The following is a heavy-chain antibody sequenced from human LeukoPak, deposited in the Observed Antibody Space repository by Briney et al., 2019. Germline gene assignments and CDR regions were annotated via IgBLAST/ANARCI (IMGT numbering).Heavy chain of an antibody. Sequence: PSETLSLTCTVSGGSISSGDYYWSWIRQPPGKGLEWIGYIYYSGSTYYNPSLKSRVTISVDTSKNQFSLKLSSVTAADTAVYYCARGITMVRGVILSGMDVWGQGTTATVSS. CDR3: ARGITMVRGVILSGMDV. CDR2: IYYSGST. J-gene: IGHJ6*02. CDR1: GGSISSGDYY. D-gene: IGHD3-10*01. V-gene: IGHV4-30-4*01.